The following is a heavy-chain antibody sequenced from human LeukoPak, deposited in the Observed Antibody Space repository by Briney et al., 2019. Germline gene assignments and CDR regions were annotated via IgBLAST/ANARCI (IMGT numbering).Heavy chain of an antibody. J-gene: IGHJ4*02. CDR1: GFTFSSYW. CDR3: ARVVVRGATDY. V-gene: IGHV3-7*01. D-gene: IGHD3-10*01. CDR2: IKQDGSEK. Sequence: PGRSLRLSCAASGFTFSSYWMSWVRQAPGKGLEWVANIKQDGSEKYYVDSVKGRFTISRDNAKNSLYLQMNSLRAEDTAVYYCARVVVRGATDYWGQGTLVTVSS.